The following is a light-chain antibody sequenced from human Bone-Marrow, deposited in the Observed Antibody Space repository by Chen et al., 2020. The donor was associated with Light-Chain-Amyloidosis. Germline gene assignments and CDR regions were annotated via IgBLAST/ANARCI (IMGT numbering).Light chain of an antibody. CDR3: QQLNSYPRT. CDR1: QGISSY. Sequence: DIQLTRSPSFLSASVGDRVTITCRASQGISSYLAWYQQKPGKAPKLLIYAASTLQSGVPSGFSGSGSGTEFTLTISSLQPEDFATYYCQQLNSYPRTFGQGTKVEIK. J-gene: IGKJ1*01. V-gene: IGKV1-9*01. CDR2: AAS.